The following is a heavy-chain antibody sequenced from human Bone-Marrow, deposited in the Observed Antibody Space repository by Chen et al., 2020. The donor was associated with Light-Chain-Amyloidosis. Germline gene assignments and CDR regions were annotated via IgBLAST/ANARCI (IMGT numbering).Heavy chain of an antibody. D-gene: IGHD6-25*01. CDR2: SYRDGGT. CDR1: GFSVNSNY. J-gene: IGHJ4*02. CDR3: ASRFSAESGMYFYY. Sequence: EVQLVESGGGLIQRGGSLRLSCSASGFSVNSNYMSWVRQAPGKGLEWVSVSYRDGGTFYADSVKGRFTISRDNSDNTLYLQMDSLTADDTGVYYCASRFSAESGMYFYYWGQGTRVTV. V-gene: IGHV3-53*01.